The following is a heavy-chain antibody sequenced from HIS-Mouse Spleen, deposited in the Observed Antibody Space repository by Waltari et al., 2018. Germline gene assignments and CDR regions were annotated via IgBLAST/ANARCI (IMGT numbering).Heavy chain of an antibody. J-gene: IGHJ1*01. CDR2: IYYSGST. D-gene: IGHD2-8*01. CDR3: ARDSWAYAIEYFQH. V-gene: IGHV4-39*07. CDR1: GGSISSSSYY. Sequence: QLQLQESGPGLVKPSETLSLTCTVSGGSISSSSYYWGWIRQPPGKGLEWIGSIYYSGSTSYNPSLKSRVTISVDTSKNQFSLKLSSVTAADTAVYYCARDSWAYAIEYFQHWGQGTLVTVSS.